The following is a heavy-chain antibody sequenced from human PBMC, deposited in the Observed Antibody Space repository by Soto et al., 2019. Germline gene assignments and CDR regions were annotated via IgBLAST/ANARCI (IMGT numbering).Heavy chain of an antibody. CDR1: GFTFSAYG. J-gene: IGHJ4*02. CDR2: ISHDGSNT. Sequence: SLRLSCAASGFTFSAYGIHWVRQAPGKGLEWVAVISHDGSNTNYADSVKGRFTFSRDNSKDTVYLQMNSLRAEDTAVYYCAKGGRQWLVTSDFNYWGQGALVTVSS. CDR3: AKGGRQWLVTSDFNY. V-gene: IGHV3-30*18. D-gene: IGHD6-19*01.